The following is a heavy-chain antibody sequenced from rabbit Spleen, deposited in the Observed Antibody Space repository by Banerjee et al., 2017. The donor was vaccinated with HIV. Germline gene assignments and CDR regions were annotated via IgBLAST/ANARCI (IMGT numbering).Heavy chain of an antibody. Sequence: QEQLVESGGGLVQPEGSLTLTCTASGFSFSSSYYMSWVRQAPGKGLEWIGYIDPLFGSAYYASWVNGRFSISRENTQNTVSLQLNSLTAADTATYFCARGGGLWGQGTLVTVS. J-gene: IGHJ4*01. CDR1: GFSFSSSYY. V-gene: IGHV1S45*01. CDR3: ARGGGL. CDR2: IDPLFGSA.